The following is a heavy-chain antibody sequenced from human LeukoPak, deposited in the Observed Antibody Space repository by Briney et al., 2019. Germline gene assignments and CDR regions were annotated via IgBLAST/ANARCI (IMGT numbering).Heavy chain of an antibody. Sequence: SETLSFXCTSSCGSISSYFWSLLRQPPRNRLELVGFIYYSGGTNYNPSLKSRVTISVDTSKNQSSLKLSSLTAADTAVYYCARALNDYVWGSYPPPYYFDYWGQGTLVTVSS. CDR2: IYYSGGT. J-gene: IGHJ4*02. D-gene: IGHD3-16*02. CDR1: CGSISSYF. CDR3: ARALNDYVWGSYPPPYYFDY. V-gene: IGHV4-59*01.